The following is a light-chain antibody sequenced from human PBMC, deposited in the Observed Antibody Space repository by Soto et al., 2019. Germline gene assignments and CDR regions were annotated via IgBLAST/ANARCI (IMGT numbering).Light chain of an antibody. CDR3: QQRSNWPPVT. CDR2: GTS. V-gene: IGKV3-15*01. CDR1: RSVSGN. J-gene: IGKJ4*01. Sequence: EIVMTQSPATLSVSPGERATLSCRASRSVSGNLAWYQQKPGQPPRLLIYGTSTRAAFVPARFSGSGYGTEFTLAISSLEPEDFAVYYCQQRSNWPPVTFGGGTKVEIK.